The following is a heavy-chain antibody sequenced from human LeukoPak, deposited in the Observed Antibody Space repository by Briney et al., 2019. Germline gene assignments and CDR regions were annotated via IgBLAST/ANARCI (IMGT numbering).Heavy chain of an antibody. D-gene: IGHD2-2*01. Sequence: ASVKVSCKASGYTVTRYGISWVRQAPGQGLEWMGWISAYNGNTNYAQKLQGRVTMTTDTSTSTAYMELRSLRSDDTAVYYCAREGLDCSSTSCPGEFDYWGQGTLVTVSS. V-gene: IGHV1-18*04. J-gene: IGHJ4*02. CDR3: AREGLDCSSTSCPGEFDY. CDR1: GYTVTRYG. CDR2: ISAYNGNT.